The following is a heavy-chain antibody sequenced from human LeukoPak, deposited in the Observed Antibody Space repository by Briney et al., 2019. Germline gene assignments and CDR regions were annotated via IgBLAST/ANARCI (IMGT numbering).Heavy chain of an antibody. J-gene: IGHJ4*02. CDR1: GFTFSSYS. Sequence: GGSLRLSCAASGFTFSSYSMNWVRQAPGKGLEWVSSISSSSSYIYYADSVKGRFTISRDNAKNSLYLQMNSLRAEDTAVYYCARGGRGIQLWALDYWGQGTLVTVSS. V-gene: IGHV3-21*01. CDR3: ARGGRGIQLWALDY. D-gene: IGHD5-18*01. CDR2: ISSSSSYI.